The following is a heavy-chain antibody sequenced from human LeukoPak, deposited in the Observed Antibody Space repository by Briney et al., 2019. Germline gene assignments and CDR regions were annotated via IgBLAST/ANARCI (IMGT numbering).Heavy chain of an antibody. CDR2: IWYDGSNK. Sequence: PGRSLRLSCAASGFTFSSYDMHWVRQAPGKGLEWVAVIWYDGSNKYYADSVKGRFTISRDNSKNMLYLQMNSLRAEDTAVYYCAGSPGSFDYWGQGTLVTVSS. V-gene: IGHV3-33*01. CDR1: GFTFSSYD. D-gene: IGHD3-10*01. CDR3: AGSPGSFDY. J-gene: IGHJ4*02.